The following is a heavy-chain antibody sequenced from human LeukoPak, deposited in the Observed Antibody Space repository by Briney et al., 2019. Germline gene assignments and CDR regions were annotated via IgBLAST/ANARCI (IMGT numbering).Heavy chain of an antibody. V-gene: IGHV4-4*07. CDR1: GGSISSYY. CDR2: IYTSGST. Sequence: SQTLSLTCIVSGGSISSYYCSWIRQPAGKGLEWIGRIYTSGSTNYNTSLKRRVTMSVDTSKDQFSLKLSSVTAADTAVYYCARGYNWGSPTRNFYYLDVWGKGTTVTVSS. J-gene: IGHJ6*03. CDR3: ARGYNWGSPTRNFYYLDV. D-gene: IGHD7-27*01.